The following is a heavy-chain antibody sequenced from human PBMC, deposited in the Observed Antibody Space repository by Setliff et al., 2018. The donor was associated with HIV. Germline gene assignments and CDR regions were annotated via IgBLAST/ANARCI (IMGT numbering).Heavy chain of an antibody. J-gene: IGHJ4*02. CDR3: AKDEINSGAYPPYYFDY. CDR2: VSGSGANT. Sequence: PGGSLSLSCAASGFTFSSYAMSWVRLAPGKGLEWVSVVSGSGANTFYADSVKGRFTTSRDNSKNTLYLQMNRLRVEDTATYYCAKDEINSGAYPPYYFDYWGQGTLVTVSS. V-gene: IGHV3-23*01. CDR1: GFTFSSYA. D-gene: IGHD1-26*01.